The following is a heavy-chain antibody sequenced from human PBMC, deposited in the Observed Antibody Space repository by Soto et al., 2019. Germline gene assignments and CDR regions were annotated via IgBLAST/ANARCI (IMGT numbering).Heavy chain of an antibody. CDR1: GFTFSTYN. J-gene: IGHJ6*02. V-gene: IGHV3-48*02. CDR2: ITNTGETI. CDR3: ARDGDRGYDMDV. Sequence: EVQMVESGGGLVQPGGSLRLSCAGSGFTFSTYNMDWVRQAPGKGMEWISYITNTGETIYYEDSVRVRFTISRDKAKNALFLQMNSLRDEDTAVYYGARDGDRGYDMDVWGQGTTVTVSS.